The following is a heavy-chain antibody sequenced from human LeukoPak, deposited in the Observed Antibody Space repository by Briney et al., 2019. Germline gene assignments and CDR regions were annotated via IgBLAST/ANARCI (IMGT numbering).Heavy chain of an antibody. Sequence: PSETLSLTCTVSGGSISSHYWSWIRQPPGKGLEWIGYIYYSGSTNYNPSLKSRVTISVGTSKNQFSLKLSSVTAADTAVYYCARIYDFWSGYHDAFDIWGQGTMVTVSS. CDR3: ARIYDFWSGYHDAFDI. CDR1: GGSISSHY. J-gene: IGHJ3*02. D-gene: IGHD3-3*01. CDR2: IYYSGST. V-gene: IGHV4-59*11.